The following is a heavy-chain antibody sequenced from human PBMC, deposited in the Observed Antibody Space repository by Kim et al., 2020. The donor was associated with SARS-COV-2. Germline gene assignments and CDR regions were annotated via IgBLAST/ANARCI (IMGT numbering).Heavy chain of an antibody. Sequence: SETLSLTCTVSGGSISSSSYYWGWIRQPPGKGLEWIGSIYYSGSTYYNPSLTSRVTISVDTSKNQFSLKLISVTAADTAVYYCARQARGNIVVVVAAPTTFDYWGQGTLVTVSS. CDR3: ARQARGNIVVVVAAPTTFDY. CDR2: IYYSGST. D-gene: IGHD2-15*01. J-gene: IGHJ4*02. CDR1: GGSISSSSYY. V-gene: IGHV4-39*01.